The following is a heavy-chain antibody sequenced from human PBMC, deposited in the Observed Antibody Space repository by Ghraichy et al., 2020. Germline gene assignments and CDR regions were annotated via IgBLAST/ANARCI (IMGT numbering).Heavy chain of an antibody. CDR2: IYGGGSA. CDR1: GFTVSSNY. J-gene: IGHJ6*02. D-gene: IGHD2-15*01. V-gene: IGHV3-53*01. CDR3: AGPGGGINYYNYYLMYV. Sequence: GGSLRLSCAASGFTVSSNYMSWVRQAPGKRLEWVSLIYGGGSAFYSDSVKGRFTISRDDSKNTLYLQMNSLRAEYTAVYYCAGPGGGINYYNYYLMYVRGQGTTVTVSS.